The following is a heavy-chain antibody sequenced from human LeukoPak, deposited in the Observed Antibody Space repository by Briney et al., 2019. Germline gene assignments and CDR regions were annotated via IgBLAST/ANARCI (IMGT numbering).Heavy chain of an antibody. J-gene: IGHJ5*02. Sequence: PGGSLRLSCAASGFTLSSYWMTWVRQAPGKGLEWVAKIKRDGSEKYYVDSVKGRFTISRDNAKNSLYLQMNSLRAEDTAVYYCARGGLHYDTANNWFDPWGQGTLVTVSS. CDR3: ARGGLHYDTANNWFDP. CDR2: IKRDGSEK. V-gene: IGHV3-7*01. CDR1: GFTLSSYW. D-gene: IGHD3-22*01.